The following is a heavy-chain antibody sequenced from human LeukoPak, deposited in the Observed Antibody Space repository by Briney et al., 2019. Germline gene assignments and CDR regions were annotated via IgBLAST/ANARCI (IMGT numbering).Heavy chain of an antibody. Sequence: SETLSLTCTVSGGSISSYYWSWIRQPPGKGLEWIGYIYYSGSTNYNPSLKSRVTISVDTSKNQFSLKLSPVTAADTAVYYCARWVDYGSGSYYNPVGFDYWGQGTLVTVSS. CDR3: ARWVDYGSGSYYNPVGFDY. J-gene: IGHJ4*02. CDR1: GGSISSYY. D-gene: IGHD3-10*01. CDR2: IYYSGST. V-gene: IGHV4-59*08.